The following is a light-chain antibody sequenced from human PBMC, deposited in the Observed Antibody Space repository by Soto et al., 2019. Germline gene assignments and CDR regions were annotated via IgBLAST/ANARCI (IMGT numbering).Light chain of an antibody. CDR1: QSVSNY. J-gene: IGKJ1*01. CDR2: DAS. CDR3: QQYGGSPRT. Sequence: EIVLTQSPATLSLSPGDRATLSCRASQSVSNYLAWYQQKPGQAPRLLIYDASNRATGIPARFSGSGSEAEFTLTISSLQSEDFAVYYCQQYGGSPRTFGQGTKVDIK. V-gene: IGKV3-11*01.